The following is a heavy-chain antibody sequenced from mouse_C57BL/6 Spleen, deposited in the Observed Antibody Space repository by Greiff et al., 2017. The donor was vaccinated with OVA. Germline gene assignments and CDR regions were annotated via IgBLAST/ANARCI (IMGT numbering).Heavy chain of an antibody. CDR1: GYSITSGYY. V-gene: IGHV3-6*01. CDR2: ISYDGSN. CDR3: ARAARYGYDEGVWFAY. Sequence: ESGPGLVKPSQSLSLTCSVTGYSITSGYYWNWIRQFPGNKLEWMGYISYDGSNNYNPSLKNRISITRDTSKNQFFLKLNSVTTEDTATYYCARAARYGYDEGVWFAYWGQGTLVTVSA. D-gene: IGHD2-2*01. J-gene: IGHJ3*01.